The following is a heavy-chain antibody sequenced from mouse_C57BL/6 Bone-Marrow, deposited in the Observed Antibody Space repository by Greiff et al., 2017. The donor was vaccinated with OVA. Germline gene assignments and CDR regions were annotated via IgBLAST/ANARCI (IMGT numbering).Heavy chain of an antibody. V-gene: IGHV5-4*01. D-gene: IGHD1-1*01. Sequence: EVHLVESGGGLVKPGGSLKLSCAASGFTFSSYAMSWVRQTPEKRLEWVATISDGGSYTYYPDNVKGRFTISRDNAKNNLYLQMSHLKSEDTAMYYCAREGPITTVVADWYFDVWGTGTTVTVSS. J-gene: IGHJ1*03. CDR1: GFTFSSYA. CDR2: ISDGGSYT. CDR3: AREGPITTVVADWYFDV.